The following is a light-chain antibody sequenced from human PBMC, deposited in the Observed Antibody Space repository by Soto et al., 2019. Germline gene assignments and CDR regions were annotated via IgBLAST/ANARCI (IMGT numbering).Light chain of an antibody. Sequence: SVLAQPSPLSGSPGQSITLSCPGTSSDGGGYNYVSWYQQHPGKAPKLMIYDVSNRPSGVSNRFSGSKSGNTASLTISGLQAEDEADYYCSSYTSSSTPGVFGTGTKVTVL. CDR2: DVS. CDR3: SSYTSSSTPGV. J-gene: IGLJ1*01. V-gene: IGLV2-14*01. CDR1: SSDGGGYNY.